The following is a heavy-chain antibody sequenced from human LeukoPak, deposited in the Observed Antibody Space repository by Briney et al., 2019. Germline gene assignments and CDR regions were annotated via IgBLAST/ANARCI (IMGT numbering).Heavy chain of an antibody. CDR1: GFTFSTYG. V-gene: IGHV3-30*18. CDR3: AKVLGRSYYDTSGPTDY. Sequence: PGGSLRLSCAASGFTFSTYGMHWVRQAPGRGLEWVAFISYEGSIKYFADSVKGRFTVSRDNSQNTVYLQMNSLRAEDTAVYYCAKVLGRSYYDTSGPTDYWGQGTLVTVSS. D-gene: IGHD3-22*01. CDR2: ISYEGSIK. J-gene: IGHJ4*02.